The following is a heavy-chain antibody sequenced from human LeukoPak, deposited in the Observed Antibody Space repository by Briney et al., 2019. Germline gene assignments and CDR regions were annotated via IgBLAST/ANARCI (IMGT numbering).Heavy chain of an antibody. Sequence: SETLSLTCTVSGGSISSDTYFWGWIRQPPGKGLEWIGNIYYSGNTYYNPSLKSRVTISVDTSKNQFSLKLSSVTAADTAVYYCARHGYCTSTSCYEYYFDYWGQGTLVTVSS. CDR1: GGSISSDTYF. D-gene: IGHD2-2*03. J-gene: IGHJ4*02. CDR3: ARHGYCTSTSCYEYYFDY. V-gene: IGHV4-39*01. CDR2: IYYSGNT.